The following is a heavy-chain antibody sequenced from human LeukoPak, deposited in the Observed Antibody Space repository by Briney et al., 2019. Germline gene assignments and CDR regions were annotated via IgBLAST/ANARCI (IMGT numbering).Heavy chain of an antibody. CDR1: GFTFTDTY. Sequence: GGSLRLSCAVSGFTFTDTYMTWIRQAPGKGLESLSYISPSGTDISYADSVKGRFTISRDNAKNSLYLQMNSLRAEDTALYYCARGRNGDDAFDIWGQGTMVTVSS. CDR3: ARGRNGDDAFDI. D-gene: IGHD3-10*01. CDR2: ISPSGTDI. V-gene: IGHV3-11*01. J-gene: IGHJ3*02.